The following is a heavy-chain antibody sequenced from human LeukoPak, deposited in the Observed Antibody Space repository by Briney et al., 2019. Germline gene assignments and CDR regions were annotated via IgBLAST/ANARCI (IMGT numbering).Heavy chain of an antibody. Sequence: SETLSLTCTVSGGSINSSSYYWGWIRQPPGKGLEWIGSIYYSGSTYYNPSLKSRVTISVDTSKNQFSLKLSSVTAADTAVYYCAREGVLGATTIDYWGQGTLVTVSS. D-gene: IGHD1-26*01. V-gene: IGHV4-39*07. CDR2: IYYSGST. J-gene: IGHJ4*02. CDR1: GGSINSSSYY. CDR3: AREGVLGATTIDY.